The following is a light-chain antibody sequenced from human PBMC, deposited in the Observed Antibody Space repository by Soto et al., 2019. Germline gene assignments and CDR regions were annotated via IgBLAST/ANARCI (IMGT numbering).Light chain of an antibody. V-gene: IGKV3-15*01. CDR1: QSVSSN. Sequence: EIVMTQSPATLSVSPGERATLSCRASQSVSSNFAWYQQKPGQAPRLLIYDASTRPTGIPARFSGSGSGTEFTLTISSLQSEDFAFYYCQQYNNWPLTFGGGTKVEIK. J-gene: IGKJ4*01. CDR2: DAS. CDR3: QQYNNWPLT.